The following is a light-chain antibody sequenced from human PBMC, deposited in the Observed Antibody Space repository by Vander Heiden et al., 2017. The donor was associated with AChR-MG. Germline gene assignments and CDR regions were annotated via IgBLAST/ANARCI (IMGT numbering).Light chain of an antibody. CDR1: QSIAGN. V-gene: IGKV3-15*01. CDR2: GAS. Sequence: EIVMTQSPDTLAVSPGERATLSCRASQSIAGNLAWYQHKPVQAPRLLFYGASTRATGFPARFSGSGSGTEFTLTIDSLQSGDFAVYYCQQYSTWPITFGQGTRLEIK. CDR3: QQYSTWPIT. J-gene: IGKJ5*01.